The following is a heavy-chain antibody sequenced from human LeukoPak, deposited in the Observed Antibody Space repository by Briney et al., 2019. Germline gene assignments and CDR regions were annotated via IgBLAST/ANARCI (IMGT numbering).Heavy chain of an antibody. CDR1: GFTFSSYA. D-gene: IGHD4-17*01. CDR2: ISYDGSNK. Sequence: GGSLRLSCAASGFTFSSYAMHWVRQAPGKGLEWVAVISYDGSNKYYADSVKGRFTISRDNSKNTLYLQMNSLRAEDTAVYYCAREPETTEGDAFGIWGQGTMVTVSS. V-gene: IGHV3-30-3*01. J-gene: IGHJ3*02. CDR3: AREPETTEGDAFGI.